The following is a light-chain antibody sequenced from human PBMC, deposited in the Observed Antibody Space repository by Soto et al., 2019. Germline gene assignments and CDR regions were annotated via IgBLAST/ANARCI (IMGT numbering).Light chain of an antibody. CDR1: QIISSW. CDR2: KAS. Sequence: DLQMTQSPSALSASVGDRVTITCRASQIISSWVAWYQQKPGKAPKFLIYKASTLKSGVPSRFSGSGSGTEFTLTISSLQRDDSATYYYQHYDNYQWTFGQGTKVEIK. CDR3: QHYDNYQWT. J-gene: IGKJ1*01. V-gene: IGKV1-5*03.